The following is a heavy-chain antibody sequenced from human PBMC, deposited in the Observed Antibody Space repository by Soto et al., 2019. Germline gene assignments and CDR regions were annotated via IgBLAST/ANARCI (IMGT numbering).Heavy chain of an antibody. Sequence: ASVKVSCKASGYTFTSYYMHWVRQAPGQGLEWMGIINPSGGSTSYAQKFQGRVTMTRDTSTSTVYMELSSLRSEDTAVYYCAREGTPYDILTGPKDLYYYYGMDVWGQGTTVTVSS. CDR2: INPSGGST. J-gene: IGHJ6*02. CDR1: GYTFTSYY. V-gene: IGHV1-46*01. CDR3: AREGTPYDILTGPKDLYYYYGMDV. D-gene: IGHD3-9*01.